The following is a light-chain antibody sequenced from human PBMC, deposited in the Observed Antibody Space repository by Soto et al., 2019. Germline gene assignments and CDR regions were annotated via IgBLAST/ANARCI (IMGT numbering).Light chain of an antibody. CDR2: AAS. J-gene: IGKJ2*01. CDR1: QGISSS. V-gene: IGKV1-9*01. Sequence: DIQLTQSPSFLSASVGDRVTITCRASQGISSSLAWFQQKPGKAPKLLIYAASTLQSRVPSRFSGSVSGTDFTLTINSLQPEDFATYYCQQVNTYPHTFGQGTKLEIK. CDR3: QQVNTYPHT.